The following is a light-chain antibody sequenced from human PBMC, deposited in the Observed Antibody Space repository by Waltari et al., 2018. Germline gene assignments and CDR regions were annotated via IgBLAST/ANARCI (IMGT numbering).Light chain of an antibody. V-gene: IGLV2-8*01. CDR1: SSDVGGYNY. Sequence: QSALTQPPSASGSPGQSVTISCTGTSSDVGGYNYVSWYQQHPGKAPNLMIYEVSQRPSGVPDRFSGSKSGNTACLTVSGLQAEDEADYYGSSYAGSNNCVVFGGGTKLTVL. J-gene: IGLJ2*01. CDR3: SSYAGSNNCVV. CDR2: EVS.